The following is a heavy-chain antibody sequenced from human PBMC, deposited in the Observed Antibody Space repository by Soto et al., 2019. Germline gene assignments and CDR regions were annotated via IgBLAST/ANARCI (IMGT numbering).Heavy chain of an antibody. Sequence: LSLTCTVSGGSISSSSYYWGWIRQHPGKGRVWIGSIYYSGSTYYNQSLKSRVTISVDTSKNQFSLKLSSVTAADTAVYYCARRVKDLRIRRIVGYFGDWGQGTLVTVSS. CDR3: ARRVKDLRIRRIVGYFGD. V-gene: IGHV4-39*01. J-gene: IGHJ4*02. D-gene: IGHD2-21*01. CDR1: GGSISSSSYY. CDR2: IYYSGST.